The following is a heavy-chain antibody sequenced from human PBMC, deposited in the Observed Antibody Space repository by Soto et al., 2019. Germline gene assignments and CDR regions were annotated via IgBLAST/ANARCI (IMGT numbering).Heavy chain of an antibody. CDR2: TYYRSKWYN. CDR3: ARSIAARPVNWFDP. D-gene: IGHD6-6*01. CDR1: GNSVSSNSAA. Sequence: SQTLSLACAISGNSVSSNSAAWNWIRQSPSRGLEWLGRTYYRSKWYNDYAVSVKSRITINPDTSKNQFSLQLNSVTPEDTAVYYCARSIAARPVNWFDPWGQGTLVTVSS. J-gene: IGHJ5*02. V-gene: IGHV6-1*01.